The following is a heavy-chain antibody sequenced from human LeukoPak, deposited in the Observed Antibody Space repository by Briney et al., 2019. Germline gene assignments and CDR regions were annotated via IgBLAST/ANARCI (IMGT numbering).Heavy chain of an antibody. D-gene: IGHD6-13*01. CDR1: GGSISSSSYY. Sequence: KPSETLSLTCTVSGGSISSSSYYWGWIRQPPGKGLEWIGTIYYSGSTYYNPSLKSRVTISLDTPKNQFSLRLSSVTAADTAVYYCARERYSSRNWFDPWGQGTLVTVSS. V-gene: IGHV4-39*07. CDR2: IYYSGST. CDR3: ARERYSSRNWFDP. J-gene: IGHJ5*02.